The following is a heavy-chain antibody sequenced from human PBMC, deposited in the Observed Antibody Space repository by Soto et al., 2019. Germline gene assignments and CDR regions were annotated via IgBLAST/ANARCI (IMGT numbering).Heavy chain of an antibody. J-gene: IGHJ4*02. D-gene: IGHD5-12*01. CDR2: IYYLGRT. V-gene: IGHV4-59*12. CDR3: AKDARVDGYWDFDY. Sequence: PSETLSLTCSVDSISTYYWNWIRQSPGKGPEWIGYIYYLGRTNYNPSLRSRVTMSIDTSKNQFSLKLSSVTAADTAVYYCAKDARVDGYWDFDYWGQGTLVTV. CDR1: DSISTYY.